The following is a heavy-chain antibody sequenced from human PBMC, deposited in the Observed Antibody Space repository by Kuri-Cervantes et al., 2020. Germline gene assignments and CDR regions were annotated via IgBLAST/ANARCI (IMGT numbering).Heavy chain of an antibody. D-gene: IGHD1-26*01. J-gene: IGHJ4*02. CDR3: ARAPWLGATTPPDY. CDR2: IVNTGST. Sequence: GSLRLSCTVSGGSISSYYWSWIRQPPGKGLEWLGDIVNTGSTNYRPSLKSRVIMSVDTSKNQFSLRLSSVTAADTAVYYCARAPWLGATTPPDYWGQGTLVTDSS. V-gene: IGHV4-59*01. CDR1: GGSISSYY.